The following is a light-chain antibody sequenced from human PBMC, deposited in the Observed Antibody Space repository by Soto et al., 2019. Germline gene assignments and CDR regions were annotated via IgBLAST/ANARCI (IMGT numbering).Light chain of an antibody. V-gene: IGLV1-44*01. CDR1: SSNIGGNT. CDR3: AAWDDSLDGLV. Sequence: QSVLTQPTSASGTPGQRVTISCSGSSSNIGGNTVNWYQQLPGTAPKLLIYSNNQRPSGVPDRFSGSKSGTSASLAISGLQSEDEADYYCAAWDDSLDGLVFGGGTKLTVL. CDR2: SNN. J-gene: IGLJ2*01.